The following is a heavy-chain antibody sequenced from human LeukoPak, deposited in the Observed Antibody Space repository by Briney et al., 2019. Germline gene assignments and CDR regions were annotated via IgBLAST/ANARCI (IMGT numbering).Heavy chain of an antibody. D-gene: IGHD3-22*01. CDR3: ARGSSSGYLVWHYDL. V-gene: IGHV3-48*01. Sequence: SVKGRFTISRDNAKNSLYLQMNSLRAEDTAVYYCARGSSSGYLVWHYDLWGRGTLVTVSS. J-gene: IGHJ2*01.